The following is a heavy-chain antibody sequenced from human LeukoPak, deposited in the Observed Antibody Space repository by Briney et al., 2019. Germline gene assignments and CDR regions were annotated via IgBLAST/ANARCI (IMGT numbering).Heavy chain of an antibody. V-gene: IGHV3-74*01. CDR2: INSDGSRT. CDR3: ARDLSTSGTYQTRFDY. D-gene: IGHD3-10*01. CDR1: GFTFSSYW. Sequence: RGSLRLSCAASGFTFSSYWMHWVRQAPGKGLVWVSRINSDGSRTSYADSVKGRFTISRDNAKNTLYLRMNSLRAEDTAVYYCARDLSTSGTYQTRFDYWGQGTLLTVYS. J-gene: IGHJ4*02.